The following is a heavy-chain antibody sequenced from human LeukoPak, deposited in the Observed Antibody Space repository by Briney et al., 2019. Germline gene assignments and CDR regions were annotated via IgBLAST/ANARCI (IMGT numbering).Heavy chain of an antibody. CDR1: GGSTSSTGYY. J-gene: IGHJ4*02. CDR2: MYYSGRT. Sequence: PSQTLSLTCTVSGGSTSSTGYYWGWIRQPPGKGLEWIGSMYYSGRTYYNPSLKSRVTISVDTSKNQFSLKLSSVTAADTAVYYCARFSLYSNRYYFDYWGQGTLVTASS. D-gene: IGHD6-13*01. CDR3: ARFSLYSNRYYFDY. V-gene: IGHV4-39*01.